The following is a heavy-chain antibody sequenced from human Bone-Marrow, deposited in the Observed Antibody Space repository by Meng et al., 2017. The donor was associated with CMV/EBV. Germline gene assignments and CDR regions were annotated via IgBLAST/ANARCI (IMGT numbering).Heavy chain of an antibody. Sequence: GESLKISCAASGFSFSSYSMNWVRQAPGKGLEWVSSISSSSDYIYYADSVKGRFTISRDNAKNSLYLQMNSLRAEDTALYYCAKDLNDGPFWAFDIWGQGPRVTGSS. CDR2: ISSSSDYI. CDR3: AKDLNDGPFWAFDI. CDR1: GFSFSSYS. V-gene: IGHV3-21*04. J-gene: IGHJ3*02. D-gene: IGHD3-3*01.